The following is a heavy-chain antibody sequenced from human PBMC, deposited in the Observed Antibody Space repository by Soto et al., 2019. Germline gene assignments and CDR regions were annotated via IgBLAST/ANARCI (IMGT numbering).Heavy chain of an antibody. V-gene: IGHV4-4*02. J-gene: IGHJ5*02. CDR2: IFQSGST. CDR3: ARGRGRYSSGWSWFDP. CDR1: GGTIRSPDW. D-gene: IGHD6-19*01. Sequence: SETLSLTCGVSGGTIRSPDWWTWVRQPPGKGLEWIGEIFQSGSTNYTPSLESRVTISVDKSKNQFSLTLTSVTAADTAVYFCARGRGRYSSGWSWFDPWGQGTLVTVSS.